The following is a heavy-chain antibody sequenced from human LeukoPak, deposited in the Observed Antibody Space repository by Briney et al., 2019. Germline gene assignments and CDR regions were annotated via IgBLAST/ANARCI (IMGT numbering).Heavy chain of an antibody. V-gene: IGHV3-7*01. CDR1: GFTFSSYW. D-gene: IGHD2-21*01. Sequence: GGSLRLSCAASGFTFSSYWMSWVRQAPGKGLEWVANIKQDGSDKYYVDSVKGRFTISRDNAKNSLYLQMYSLRAEDTAVYYCARGDSPAAFDIWGQGTMVTVSS. CDR3: ARGDSPAAFDI. CDR2: IKQDGSDK. J-gene: IGHJ3*02.